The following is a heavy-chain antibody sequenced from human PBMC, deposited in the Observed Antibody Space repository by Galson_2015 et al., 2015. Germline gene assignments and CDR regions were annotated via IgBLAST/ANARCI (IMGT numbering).Heavy chain of an antibody. V-gene: IGHV4-30-2*04. D-gene: IGHD2-2*01. Sequence: IGYIYHSGSTYYNPSLKSRVTISVDTSKNQFSLKLSSVTAADTAVYYCARVCSSTSCYGAFDIWGKGQWSPSLQ. CDR2: IYHSGST. CDR3: ARVCSSTSCYGAFDI. J-gene: IGHJ3*02.